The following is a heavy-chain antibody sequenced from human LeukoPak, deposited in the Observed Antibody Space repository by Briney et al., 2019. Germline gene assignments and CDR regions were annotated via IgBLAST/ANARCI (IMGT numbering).Heavy chain of an antibody. D-gene: IGHD6-19*01. Sequence: GASVKVSCKASGGTFSSYAISWVRQAPGQGLEWMGGIIPSFGTANYAQKFQGRVTITADESTSTAYMELSSLRSEDTAVYYCARDLSGDAVAPVRGYYYGMDVWGQGTTVTVSS. V-gene: IGHV1-69*13. CDR1: GGTFSSYA. J-gene: IGHJ6*02. CDR2: IIPSFGTA. CDR3: ARDLSGDAVAPVRGYYYGMDV.